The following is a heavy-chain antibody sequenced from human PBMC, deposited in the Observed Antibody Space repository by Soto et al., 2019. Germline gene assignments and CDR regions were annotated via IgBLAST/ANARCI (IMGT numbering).Heavy chain of an antibody. V-gene: IGHV3-21*01. J-gene: IGHJ3*02. D-gene: IGHD4-17*01. CDR3: ARDLYGDYESAFDI. Sequence: EVQLVESGGGLVKPGGSLRLSCAASGFTFSSYSMNWVRQAPGKGLEWVSSISSSSSYIYYADSVKGRFTISRDNAKNSLYLQMNSLRAEDMAVYYCARDLYGDYESAFDIWGQGTMVTVSS. CDR1: GFTFSSYS. CDR2: ISSSSSYI.